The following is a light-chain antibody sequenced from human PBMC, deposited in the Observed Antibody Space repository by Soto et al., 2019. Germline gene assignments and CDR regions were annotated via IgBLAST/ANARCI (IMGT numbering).Light chain of an antibody. CDR2: QAS. Sequence: DIQMTQSPSTLSTSVGARVTITCRASQSISTWLAWYQQKPGKAPKLLIYQASRLESGVPSRFSGTGTGTEFTLTISSLQPEDFAAYYCQQYNSSPRTFGQGTKVAIK. J-gene: IGKJ1*01. V-gene: IGKV1-5*03. CDR3: QQYNSSPRT. CDR1: QSISTW.